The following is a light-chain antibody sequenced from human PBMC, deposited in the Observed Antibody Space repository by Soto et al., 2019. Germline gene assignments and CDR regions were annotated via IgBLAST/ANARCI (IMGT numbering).Light chain of an antibody. CDR1: QIVYSNY. Sequence: EIVLTQSPGTLSLSPGEGATLSCRAGQIVYSNYLAWYQQKPGQAPRLLIYDASTRATGVPDRFSGSGSGTDFTLTISRLEPEDFAVYYCHQYGSSLLTFGGGTKVEIK. CDR2: DAS. V-gene: IGKV3-20*01. J-gene: IGKJ4*01. CDR3: HQYGSSLLT.